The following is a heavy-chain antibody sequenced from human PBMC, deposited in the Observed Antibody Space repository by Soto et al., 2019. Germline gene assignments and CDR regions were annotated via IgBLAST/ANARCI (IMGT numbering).Heavy chain of an antibody. Sequence: QVQLVESGGGVVQPGRSLRLSCAASGFTFSSYAMHWVRQAPGKGLEWVAVISYDGSNKYYADPVKGRFTISRDKSKNTLYLQMNGLRAEDTAVYYCARTGIAVAGTPYYFDYWGQGTLVTVSS. CDR3: ARTGIAVAGTPYYFDY. CDR2: ISYDGSNK. V-gene: IGHV3-30-3*01. CDR1: GFTFSSYA. D-gene: IGHD6-19*01. J-gene: IGHJ4*02.